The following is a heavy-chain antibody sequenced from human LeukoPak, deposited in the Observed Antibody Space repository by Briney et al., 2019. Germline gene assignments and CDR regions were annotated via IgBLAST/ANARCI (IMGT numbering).Heavy chain of an antibody. CDR2: ISYDGSNK. J-gene: IGHJ4*02. D-gene: IGHD1-26*01. CDR3: AKMTVGDTDSRDDY. Sequence: GGSLRLSCVVSGFTFSNYGIHWVRQAPGKGLEWVAVISYDGSNKYYADSVKGRFTISRDNSKNTLYLQMNGLRAEDTAVYYCAKMTVGDTDSRDDYWGQGTLVTVSS. CDR1: GFTFSNYG. V-gene: IGHV3-30*18.